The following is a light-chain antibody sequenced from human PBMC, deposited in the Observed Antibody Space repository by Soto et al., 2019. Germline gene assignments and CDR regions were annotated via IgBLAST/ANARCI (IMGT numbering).Light chain of an antibody. V-gene: IGKV3-11*01. CDR1: QSVSSY. CDR2: DAS. J-gene: IGKJ3*01. Sequence: EIVLTQSPATLSLSPRERATLSCRASQSVSSYLAWYQRKPGQAPRLLIYDASNRATGIPARFSGSGSGTDFTLTISSLEPEDFAVYYCQQRSNWLFTFGPGTKVDIK. CDR3: QQRSNWLFT.